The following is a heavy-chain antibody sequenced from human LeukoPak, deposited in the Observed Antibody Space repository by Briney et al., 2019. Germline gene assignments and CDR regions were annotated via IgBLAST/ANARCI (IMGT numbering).Heavy chain of an antibody. CDR2: ISGSGGST. CDR1: GFTFSSYA. Sequence: GGSLGLSCAASGFTFSSYAMSWVRQAPGKGLEWVSAISGSGGSTYYADSVKGRFTISRDNSKNTLYLQMNSLRAEDTAVYYCAKSNDILTGSFDYWGQGTLVTVSS. J-gene: IGHJ4*02. V-gene: IGHV3-23*01. CDR3: AKSNDILTGSFDY. D-gene: IGHD3-9*01.